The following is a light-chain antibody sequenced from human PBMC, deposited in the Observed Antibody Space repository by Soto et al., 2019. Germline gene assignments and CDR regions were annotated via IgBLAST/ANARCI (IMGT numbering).Light chain of an antibody. CDR2: AAS. Sequence: DIQVTQSPPTLSASVGYRVTITCRASQTISTWMAWYQQKPGKAPKLLIYAASTLQSGVPSRFSGSGSGTDFTLTISCLQSEDFATYYCQQYYSYPPITFGQGTRLEIK. CDR1: QTISTW. CDR3: QQYYSYPPIT. J-gene: IGKJ5*01. V-gene: IGKV1-5*01.